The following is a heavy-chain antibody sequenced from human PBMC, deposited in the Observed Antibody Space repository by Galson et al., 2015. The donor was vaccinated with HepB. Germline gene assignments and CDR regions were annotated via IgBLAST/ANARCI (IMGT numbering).Heavy chain of an antibody. CDR3: ARDSFRPFEEVVVY. CDR1: GFIFSSYA. V-gene: IGHV3-23*01. D-gene: IGHD3-10*01. CDR2: ISGSDGSA. J-gene: IGHJ4*02. Sequence: SLRLSCAASGFIFSSYAMSWVRQAPGKGLEWVSAISGSDGSAYYADSVKGRFTISRDDSKNTLYLQMDSLRAEDTAVYYCARDSFRPFEEVVVYWGQGTLVTVSS.